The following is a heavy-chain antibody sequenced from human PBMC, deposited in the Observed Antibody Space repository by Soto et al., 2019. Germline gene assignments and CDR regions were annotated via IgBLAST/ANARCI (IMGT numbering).Heavy chain of an antibody. CDR1: GFTFSDYY. D-gene: IGHD1-1*01. Sequence: GGSLRLSCAASGFTFSDYYMSWIRQAPGKGLEWVSYISSSGSTIYYADSVKGRFTISRDNAKNSLYLQMNSLRAEDTAVYYCARDRYITLYYFEYWGQGTLVTVSS. CDR3: ARDRYITLYYFEY. V-gene: IGHV3-11*01. J-gene: IGHJ4*02. CDR2: ISSSGSTI.